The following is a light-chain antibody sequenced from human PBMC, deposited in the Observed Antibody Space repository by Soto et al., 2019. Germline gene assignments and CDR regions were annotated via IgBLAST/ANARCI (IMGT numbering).Light chain of an antibody. V-gene: IGLV1-51*02. Sequence: QSVLTQPPSVSAAPGQKVTISCSGSSSNIGNNYVSWYQQLPGTAPKLLIYENNKRPSGIPDRFSGSKSGTSATLGITGLQTEEEADYYCGTWDSSLSRVFGTGTKLTVL. CDR1: SSNIGNNY. CDR3: GTWDSSLSRV. CDR2: ENN. J-gene: IGLJ1*01.